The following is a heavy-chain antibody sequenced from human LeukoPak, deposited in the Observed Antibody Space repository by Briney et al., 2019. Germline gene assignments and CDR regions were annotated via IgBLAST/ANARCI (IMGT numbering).Heavy chain of an antibody. CDR2: INPNSGGT. V-gene: IGHV1-2*06. Sequence: ASVKVSCKAPGYTFTGYYMHWVRQAPGQGLEWMGRINPNSGGTNYAQKFQGRVTMTRDTSISTAYMELSRLRSDDTAVYYCARGPFYYDSSGWTFHFDYWGQGTLVTVSS. J-gene: IGHJ4*02. CDR3: ARGPFYYDSSGWTFHFDY. CDR1: GYTFTGYY. D-gene: IGHD3-22*01.